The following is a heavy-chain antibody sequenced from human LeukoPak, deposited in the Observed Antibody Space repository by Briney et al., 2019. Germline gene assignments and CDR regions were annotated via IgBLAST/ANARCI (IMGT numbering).Heavy chain of an antibody. CDR3: ARGYSYGLEAYFDY. D-gene: IGHD5-18*01. Sequence: SETLSLTCTVSGGSISSYYWSWIRQPPGKGLEWIGYIYYSGSTNYNPSLRSRVTISVDTSKNQFSLKLSSVTAADTAVYYCARGYSYGLEAYFDYWGQGTLVTVSS. CDR1: GGSISSYY. J-gene: IGHJ4*02. CDR2: IYYSGST. V-gene: IGHV4-59*01.